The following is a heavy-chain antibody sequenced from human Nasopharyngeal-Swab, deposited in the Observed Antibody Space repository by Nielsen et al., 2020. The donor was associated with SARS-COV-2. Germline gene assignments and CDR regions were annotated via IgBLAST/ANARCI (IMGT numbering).Heavy chain of an antibody. V-gene: IGHV3-23*01. CDR1: GFTFSSYA. CDR3: AKDGGIAVAGWFDP. CDR2: ISGSGGST. D-gene: IGHD6-19*01. Sequence: GESLKISCAASGFTFSSYAMSWVRRAPGRGLEWVSAISGSGGSTYYADSVKGRFTISRDNSKNTLDLQMNSLRAEDTAVYYCAKDGGIAVAGWFDPWGQGTLVTVSS. J-gene: IGHJ5*02.